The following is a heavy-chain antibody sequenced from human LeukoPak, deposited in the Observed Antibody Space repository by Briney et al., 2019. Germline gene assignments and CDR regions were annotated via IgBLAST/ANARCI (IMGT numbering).Heavy chain of an antibody. CDR3: ARVWSGYCSSTSCYVAYNWFNP. D-gene: IGHD2-2*01. V-gene: IGHV4-38-2*01. J-gene: IGHJ5*02. Sequence: PSETLSLTCAVSGYSISSGYYWGWIRQPPGKGLEWIGSIYHSGSTYYNPSLKSRVTISVDTSKNQFSLKLSSVTAADTAVYYCARVWSGYCSSTSCYVAYNWFNPWGQGTLVTVSS. CDR1: GYSISSGYY. CDR2: IYHSGST.